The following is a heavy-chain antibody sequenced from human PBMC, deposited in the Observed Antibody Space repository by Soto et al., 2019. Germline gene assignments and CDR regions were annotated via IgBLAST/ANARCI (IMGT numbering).Heavy chain of an antibody. Sequence: QVQLVESGGRVVQPGGSLRLSCAASGFMFSRYAIHWVRQAPGKGLEWVAVISKDGSVNYYADSVRGRFSISRDKSKNTVYLEMNGMRDDDTAVFYCARSRNGAVPDSFGYWGQGTLVTVSS. CDR1: GFMFSRYA. D-gene: IGHD2-8*01. CDR3: ARSRNGAVPDSFGY. CDR2: ISKDGSVN. J-gene: IGHJ1*01. V-gene: IGHV3-30-3*01.